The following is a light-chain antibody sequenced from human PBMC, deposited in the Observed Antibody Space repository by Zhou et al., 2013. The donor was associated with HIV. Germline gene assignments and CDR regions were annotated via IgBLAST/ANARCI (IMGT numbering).Light chain of an antibody. V-gene: IGKV1-27*01. CDR3: RQHNTLPQT. CDR2: RAA. CDR1: QDIENF. J-gene: IGKJ1*01. Sequence: IQMTQSPSSLSASVGERITITCRASQDIENFLAWYQQKPGKVPNLLIYRAAYLQSGVPSRFSGGGSGTDFTLSINSLQPEDVATYYCRQHNTLPQTFGQGTKVEIK.